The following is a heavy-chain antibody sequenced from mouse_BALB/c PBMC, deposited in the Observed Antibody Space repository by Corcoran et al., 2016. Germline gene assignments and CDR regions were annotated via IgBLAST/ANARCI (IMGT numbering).Heavy chain of an antibody. V-gene: IGHV1-26*01. CDR1: GYSFTGYY. Sequence: EVQLQQSGPELVKPGASVKISCKASGYSFTGYYMHWVKQSHVKSLEWIGRINPYNGATSYNQNFKDKASLTVDKSSSTAYMELHSLTSEDSAVYYCVRSGIYDGYHYFDYWGQGTTLTVSS. CDR3: VRSGIYDGYHYFDY. D-gene: IGHD2-3*01. CDR2: INPYNGAT. J-gene: IGHJ2*01.